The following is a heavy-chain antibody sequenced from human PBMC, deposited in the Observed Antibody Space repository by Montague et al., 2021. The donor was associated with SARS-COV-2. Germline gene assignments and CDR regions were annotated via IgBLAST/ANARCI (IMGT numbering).Heavy chain of an antibody. D-gene: IGHD5-12*01. CDR1: GGSISSSSYY. CDR2: NYYSGST. CDR3: ARHERQWLRLYPYYFDY. J-gene: IGHJ4*02. Sequence: SETLSLTCTVSGGSISSSSYYWGWIRQPPGKELEWIGSNYYSGSTYYNPSLKSRVTISVDTTKNQFSLKLSSMTAADTAVYACARHERQWLRLYPYYFDYWGQGTLVTVSS. V-gene: IGHV4-39*01.